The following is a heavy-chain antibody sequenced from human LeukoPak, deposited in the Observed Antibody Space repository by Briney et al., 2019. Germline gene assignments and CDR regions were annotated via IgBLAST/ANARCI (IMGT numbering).Heavy chain of an antibody. CDR2: IYTSGST. D-gene: IGHD6-19*01. J-gene: IGHJ6*03. CDR1: GGSISSYY. CDR3: ARENLASSGWTGYYYMDV. Sequence: SETLSLTCTVSGGSISSYYWSWIRQPAGKGLEWIGRIYTSGSTNYNPSLKSRVTMSVDTSKNQFSLKLSSVTAADTAVYYCARENLASSGWTGYYYMDVWGKGTTVTVSS. V-gene: IGHV4-4*07.